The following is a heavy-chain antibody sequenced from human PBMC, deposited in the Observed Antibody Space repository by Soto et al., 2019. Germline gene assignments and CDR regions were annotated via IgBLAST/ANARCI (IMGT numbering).Heavy chain of an antibody. CDR2: INPSGGST. J-gene: IGHJ4*02. D-gene: IGHD3-3*01. Sequence: ASVKVSCKASGYTFTSYYMHWVRQAPGQGLEWMGIINPSGGSTSYVQKFQGRVTMTRDTSTSTVYMELSSLRSEDTAVYYCARDNTIFGVVPSPPFDYWGQGTLVTVSS. CDR3: ARDNTIFGVVPSPPFDY. V-gene: IGHV1-46*01. CDR1: GYTFTSYY.